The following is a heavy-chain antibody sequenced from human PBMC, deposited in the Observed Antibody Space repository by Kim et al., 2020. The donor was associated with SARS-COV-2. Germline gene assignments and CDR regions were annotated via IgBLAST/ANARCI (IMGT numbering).Heavy chain of an antibody. D-gene: IGHD6-13*01. J-gene: IGHJ5*02. CDR3: ARPLRQQGGCFDP. Sequence: SETLSLTCTVSGGSISSSTYYWGWIRQPPGKGLEWIGSIYYTGSTYYNPSLKSRVTISVDTSKNQFSLKLSSVTAADTAVYYCARPLRQQGGCFDPWGQG. CDR2: IYYTGST. CDR1: GGSISSSTYY. V-gene: IGHV4-39*01.